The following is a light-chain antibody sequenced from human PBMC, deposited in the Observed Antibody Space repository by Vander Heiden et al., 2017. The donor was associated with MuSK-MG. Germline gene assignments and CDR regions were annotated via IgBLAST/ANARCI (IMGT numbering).Light chain of an antibody. CDR3: QQVNSYPQT. Sequence: DIQLTQSPSFLSASVGDRVTITCRASQDIISYLAWYQLKPGKAPKLLIYAASTLQSGVPSRFSGSGSGTEFTLTISSLQPEDFATYFCQQVNSYPQTFGPGTGVEIK. CDR2: AAS. CDR1: QDIISY. J-gene: IGKJ1*01. V-gene: IGKV1-9*01.